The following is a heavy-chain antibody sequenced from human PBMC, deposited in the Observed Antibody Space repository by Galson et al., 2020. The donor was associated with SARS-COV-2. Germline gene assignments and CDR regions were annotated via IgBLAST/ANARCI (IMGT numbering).Heavy chain of an antibody. V-gene: IGHV1-2*04. CDR1: GYTFTGYY. CDR2: INPNSGDT. D-gene: IGHD6-19*01. CDR3: ARALGLMYSSGWYDYYGMDV. J-gene: IGHJ6*02. Sequence: ASVKVSCKASGYTFTGYYMHWVRQAPGQGLEWMGWINPNSGDTNYAQKFQGWVTMTRDTSISTAYMELSRLRSDDTAVYYCARALGLMYSSGWYDYYGMDVWGQGTTVTVSS.